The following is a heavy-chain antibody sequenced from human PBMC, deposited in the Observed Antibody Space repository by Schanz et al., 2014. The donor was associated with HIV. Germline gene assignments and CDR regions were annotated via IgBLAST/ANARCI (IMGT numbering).Heavy chain of an antibody. CDR3: RGYRFYYGVDF. Sequence: EVQLVESGGGLVQPGGSLRLSCAASGFTFSSYWMTWVRQAPGKGLEWVARSRVKSDSYATEYAASVTGRFTISRDDSKNSVYLQMNSLNIEDTAVYYCRGYRFYYGVDFWGQGTTVTVS. V-gene: IGHV3-72*01. J-gene: IGHJ6*02. D-gene: IGHD5-18*01. CDR1: GFTFSSYW. CDR2: SRVKSDSYAT.